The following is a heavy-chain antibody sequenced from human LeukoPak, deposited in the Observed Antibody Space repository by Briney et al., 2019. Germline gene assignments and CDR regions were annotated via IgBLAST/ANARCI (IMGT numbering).Heavy chain of an antibody. V-gene: IGHV4-38-2*02. Sequence: SETLSLTCTVSGYSISSGYYWGWIRQPPGKGLEWIGSIYHTGSTYRNASLECRVSISVDTSKNQFSLKLSSVTAADTAFYYCATYDTTGYYFAYWGQGSLVTVSS. CDR3: ATYDTTGYYFAY. CDR1: GYSISSGYY. J-gene: IGHJ4*02. CDR2: IYHTGST. D-gene: IGHD3-22*01.